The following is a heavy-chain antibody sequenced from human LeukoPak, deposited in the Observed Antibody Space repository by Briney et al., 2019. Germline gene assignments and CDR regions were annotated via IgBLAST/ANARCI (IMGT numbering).Heavy chain of an antibody. D-gene: IGHD4-17*01. CDR1: GYTLTSYG. CDR3: ARGAYGDK. CDR2: ISTQSGNT. V-gene: IGHV1-18*01. Sequence: EASVKVSCEASGYTLTSYGINWMRQAPGQGLEWMGWISTQSGNTNNAQKVQGRLTLTTDRSTNTAYMELRSLRSDDTAVYYCARGAYGDKWGQGTMVTVSS. J-gene: IGHJ4*02.